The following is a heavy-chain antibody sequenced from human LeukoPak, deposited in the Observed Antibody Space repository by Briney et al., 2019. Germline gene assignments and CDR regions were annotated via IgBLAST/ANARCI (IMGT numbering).Heavy chain of an antibody. CDR1: GGTFSSYA. D-gene: IGHD3-22*01. CDR2: IIPIFGTA. J-gene: IGHJ6*03. CDR3: ARXXXXWSDGYPYYYMGV. Sequence: SVKVSCKASGGTFSSYAISWVRQAPGQGLEWMGRIIPIFGTANYAQKFQGRVTITADKSTSTAYMELSSLKSDDTAVYYCARXXXXWSDGYPYYYMGVWGQGTTVTVSS. V-gene: IGHV1-69*06.